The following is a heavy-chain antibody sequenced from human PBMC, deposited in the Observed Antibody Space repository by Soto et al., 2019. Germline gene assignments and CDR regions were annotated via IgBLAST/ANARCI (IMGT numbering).Heavy chain of an antibody. Sequence: GGSLRLSCAASGFTFSSYAMHWVRQAPGKGLEYVSAISSNGGSTYYANSVKGRFTISRDNSKNTLYLQMGSLRAEDMAVYYCARDRGYYYGSGSALDYWGQGTLVTVSS. D-gene: IGHD3-10*01. J-gene: IGHJ4*02. CDR3: ARDRGYYYGSGSALDY. V-gene: IGHV3-64*01. CDR1: GFTFSSYA. CDR2: ISSNGGST.